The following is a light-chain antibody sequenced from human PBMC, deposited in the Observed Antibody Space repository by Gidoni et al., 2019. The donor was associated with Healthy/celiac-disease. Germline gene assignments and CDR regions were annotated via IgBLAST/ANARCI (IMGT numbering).Light chain of an antibody. Sequence: QSALTQPASVSGSPGQSLTISCTGTSSDVGGYNYVSWYQQHPGKAPKLMIYDVSNRPSGVSNRFSGSKSGNTASLTISGLLAEDEADYYCSSYTSSSTLGVFGGGTKLTVL. CDR2: DVS. V-gene: IGLV2-14*03. CDR3: SSYTSSSTLGV. CDR1: SSDVGGYNY. J-gene: IGLJ2*01.